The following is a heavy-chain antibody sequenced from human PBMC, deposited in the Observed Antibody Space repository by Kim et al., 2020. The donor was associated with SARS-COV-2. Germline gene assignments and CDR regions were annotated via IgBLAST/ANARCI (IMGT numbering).Heavy chain of an antibody. D-gene: IGHD6-13*01. V-gene: IGHV4-59*09. J-gene: IGHJ5*02. CDR3: ARGIAAVGILDP. Sequence: NYNPSPKSRVSISVDTAKNQFSLKVTSVTAADTAVYYCARGIAAVGILDPWGQGTLVTISS.